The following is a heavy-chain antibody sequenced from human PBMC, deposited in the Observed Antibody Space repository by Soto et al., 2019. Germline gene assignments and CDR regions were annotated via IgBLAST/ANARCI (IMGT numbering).Heavy chain of an antibody. CDR3: ARAEYGGAYDD. J-gene: IGHJ4*02. V-gene: IGHV3-48*03. D-gene: IGHD4-17*01. Sequence: EVQLVESGGGLVQPGGSLRLSCAASGFTFSNYKMNWVRQAPGKGLEWVSYISSSGNTIHYADSVKGRFTISRDNTKKYLYLQMNSLRAEETAVYYCARAEYGGAYDDWGQGTLVTVS. CDR2: ISSSGNTI. CDR1: GFTFSNYK.